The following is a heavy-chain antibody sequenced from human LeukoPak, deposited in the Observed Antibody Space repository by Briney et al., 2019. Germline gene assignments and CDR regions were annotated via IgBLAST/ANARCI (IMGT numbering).Heavy chain of an antibody. J-gene: IGHJ4*02. Sequence: PGGSLRLSCASSGLTLTDYEMNSVRQAPGKGLEWISYISRSGSAMYYADSVKGRFTISRDNAKNSLYLQMNSLRAEDTAVYYCARDISTLGNYFDYWGQGTLVTVSS. D-gene: IGHD7-27*01. CDR1: GLTLTDYE. CDR2: ISRSGSAM. CDR3: ARDISTLGNYFDY. V-gene: IGHV3-48*03.